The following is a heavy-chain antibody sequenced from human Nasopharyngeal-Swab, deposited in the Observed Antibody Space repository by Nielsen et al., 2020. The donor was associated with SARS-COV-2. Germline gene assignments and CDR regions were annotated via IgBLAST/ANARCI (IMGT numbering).Heavy chain of an antibody. Sequence: GESLKLSCAASGFTFSSYSMNWVRQAPGKGLEWVSYISSSSSTIYYADSVKGRFTISRDNAKNSLYLQMNSLRAEDTAVYYCARGPHLGVRGVSWFDPWGQGTLVTVSS. CDR3: ARGPHLGVRGVSWFDP. CDR1: GFTFSSYS. V-gene: IGHV3-48*04. CDR2: ISSSSSTI. D-gene: IGHD3-10*01. J-gene: IGHJ5*02.